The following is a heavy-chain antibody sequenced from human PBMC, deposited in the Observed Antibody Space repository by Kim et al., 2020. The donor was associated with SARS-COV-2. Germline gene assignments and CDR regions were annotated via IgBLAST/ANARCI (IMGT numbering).Heavy chain of an antibody. J-gene: IGHJ5*02. CDR1: GFTFSKYW. CDR3: AGGSRGTSSPGAAA. Sequence: GGSLRLSCAVSGFTFSKYWMSWVRQTPGKGLEWVAHIKQDGGEKYYVDSVKGRFTISRDNAKNSLYLQMNSLRAEDTAIYYCAGGSRGTSSPGAAAWGQGTLVTVSS. CDR2: IKQDGGEK. V-gene: IGHV3-7*03. D-gene: IGHD2-8*02.